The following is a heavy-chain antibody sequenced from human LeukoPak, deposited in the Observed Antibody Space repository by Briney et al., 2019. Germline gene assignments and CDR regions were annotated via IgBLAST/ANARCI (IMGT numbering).Heavy chain of an antibody. V-gene: IGHV3-23*01. Sequence: GGSLRLSCAASGFTFSSYAMSWVRQAPGKGLEWVSAISGSGGSTYYADSVKGRFTISRDNSKNTLYLQMNSLRAEDTAVYYCASTPSVGADNLYWHFDLWGRGTLVTVSS. J-gene: IGHJ2*01. CDR3: ASTPSVGADNLYWHFDL. D-gene: IGHD1-26*01. CDR1: GFTFSSYA. CDR2: ISGSGGST.